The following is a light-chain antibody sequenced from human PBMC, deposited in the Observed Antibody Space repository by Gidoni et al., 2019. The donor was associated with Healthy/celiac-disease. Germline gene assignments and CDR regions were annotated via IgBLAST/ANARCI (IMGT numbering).Light chain of an antibody. CDR2: DVS. V-gene: IGLV2-11*01. Sequence: SALTQPRSVSRSPGQSVTISCTGTSSDVGGYNYVSWYQQHPGKAPKLMIYDVSKRPSGVPDRFSGSKSGNTASLTISGLQAEDEADYYCCSYAGSYTADVVFGGGTKLTVL. J-gene: IGLJ2*01. CDR1: SSDVGGYNY. CDR3: CSYAGSYTADVV.